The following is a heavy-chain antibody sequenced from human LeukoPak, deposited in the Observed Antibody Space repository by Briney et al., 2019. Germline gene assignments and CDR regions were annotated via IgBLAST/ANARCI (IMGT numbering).Heavy chain of an antibody. Sequence: PGGSLRLSCTASGFTFSSYSMNWVRQAPGKGLEWVSYISSSSSTIYYADSVKGRFTISRDNAKNSLYLQMNSLRDEDTAVYYCARDKLNYGGNSGDYWGQGTLVTVSS. D-gene: IGHD4-23*01. CDR2: ISSSSSTI. J-gene: IGHJ4*02. CDR3: ARDKLNYGGNSGDY. CDR1: GFTFSSYS. V-gene: IGHV3-48*02.